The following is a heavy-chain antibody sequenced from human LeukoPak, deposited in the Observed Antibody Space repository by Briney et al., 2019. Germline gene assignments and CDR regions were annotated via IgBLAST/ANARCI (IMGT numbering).Heavy chain of an antibody. V-gene: IGHV3-7*04. CDR3: ARAYGSGSYSLSPDY. J-gene: IGHJ4*02. Sequence: GGSLRLSCAASGFTFSSYWMSWVRQAPGKGLEWAANIKQDGSEKYYVDSVKGRFTISRDNAKNSLYLQMNSLRAEDTAVYYCARAYGSGSYSLSPDYWGQGTLVTVSS. CDR2: IKQDGSEK. CDR1: GFTFSSYW. D-gene: IGHD3-10*01.